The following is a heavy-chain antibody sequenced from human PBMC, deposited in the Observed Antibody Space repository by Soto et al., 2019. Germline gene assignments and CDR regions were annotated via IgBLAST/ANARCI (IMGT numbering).Heavy chain of an antibody. CDR2: IYYSGST. CDR1: GGSISSGCYY. V-gene: IGHV4-31*03. J-gene: IGHJ4*02. Sequence: SETQSLTCTVSGGSISSGCYYWSWIRQHPGKGLEWIGYIYYSGSTYYNPSLKSRVTISVDTSKNQFSLKLSSVTAADTAVYYCARAYSSSWYVHFDYWGQGTLVTVSS. D-gene: IGHD6-13*01. CDR3: ARAYSSSWYVHFDY.